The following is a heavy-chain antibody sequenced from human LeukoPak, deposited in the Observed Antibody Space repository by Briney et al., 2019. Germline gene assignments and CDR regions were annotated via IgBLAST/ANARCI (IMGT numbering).Heavy chain of an antibody. CDR1: GGSISSGDYY. J-gene: IGHJ5*02. Sequence: SETLSLTRTVSGGSISSGDYYWSWIRQPPGKGLEWIGYIYYSGSTYYNPSLKSRVTISVDTSKNQFSLKLSSVTAADTAVYYCARDFTSSRGHWFDPWGQGTLVTVSS. V-gene: IGHV4-30-4*08. CDR3: ARDFTSSRGHWFDP. D-gene: IGHD2-2*01. CDR2: IYYSGST.